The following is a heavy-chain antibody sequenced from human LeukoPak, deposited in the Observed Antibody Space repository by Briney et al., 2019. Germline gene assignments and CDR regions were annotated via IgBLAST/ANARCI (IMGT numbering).Heavy chain of an antibody. V-gene: IGHV3-7*03. D-gene: IGHD3/OR15-3a*01. J-gene: IGHJ4*02. Sequence: PGGSLRLSCAASGFTFSSYGMHWVRQAPGKGLEWVANINEDGSEKYHVDSVKGRFTISRDNSKNTLYLQMNSLRAEDTAVYYCAGGLGLFDYWGQGTLVTVSS. CDR2: INEDGSEK. CDR3: AGGLGLFDY. CDR1: GFTFSSYG.